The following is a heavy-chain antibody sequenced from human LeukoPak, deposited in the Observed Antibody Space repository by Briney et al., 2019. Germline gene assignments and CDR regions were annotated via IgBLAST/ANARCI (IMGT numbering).Heavy chain of an antibody. D-gene: IGHD3-3*01. J-gene: IGHJ5*02. CDR1: GGSVSRDNYS. CDR3: AREDGNYDFWSGYWDRTPGGWFDP. V-gene: IGHV4-61*01. CDR2: IYYSGST. Sequence: KPSETLSLTCTVSGGSVSRDNYSWSWIRQPPGKGLEWIGYIYYSGSTNYNPSLKSRVTISVDTSKNQFSLKLSSVTAADTAVYYCAREDGNYDFWSGYWDRTPGGWFDPWGQGTLVTVSS.